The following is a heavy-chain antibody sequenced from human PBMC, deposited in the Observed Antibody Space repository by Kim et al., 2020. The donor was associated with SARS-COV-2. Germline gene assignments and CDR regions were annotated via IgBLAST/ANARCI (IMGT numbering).Heavy chain of an antibody. Sequence: GESLKISCKGSGYSFTSYWIGWVRQMPGKGLEWMGIIYPGDSDTRYSPSFQGQVTISADKSISTAYLQWSSLKASDTAMYYCARRTAYCSSTSCYDVPFDYWGQGTLVTVSS. V-gene: IGHV5-51*01. CDR2: IYPGDSDT. CDR3: ARRTAYCSSTSCYDVPFDY. D-gene: IGHD2-2*01. J-gene: IGHJ4*02. CDR1: GYSFTSYW.